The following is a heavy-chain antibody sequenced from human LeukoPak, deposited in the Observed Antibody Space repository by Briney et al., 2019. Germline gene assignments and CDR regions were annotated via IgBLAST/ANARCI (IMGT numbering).Heavy chain of an antibody. CDR3: VRGGIVGTTARIPLFDY. J-gene: IGHJ4*02. D-gene: IGHD1-26*01. CDR2: IYYSGST. V-gene: IGHV4-59*01. CDR1: GGSISSYY. Sequence: PETLSLTCTVSGGSISSYYWSWVRQPPGKGLEWIGYIYYSGSTNYNPSLKSRVTMSVDTSKNQFSLKLSSVTAADTAVYYCVRGGIVGTTARIPLFDYWGQGTLVTVSS.